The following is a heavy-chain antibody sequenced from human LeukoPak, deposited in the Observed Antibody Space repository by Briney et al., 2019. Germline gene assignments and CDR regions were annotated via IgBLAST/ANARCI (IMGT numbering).Heavy chain of an antibody. Sequence: PSETLSLTCTVSGGSISSYYWSWIRQPPGKGLEWIGYIYYSGSTNYNPSLKSRVTMSVDTSKNQFFLKLTSVTAADMAVYYCARDTRGTFSYYFEYWGQGTLVTVSS. J-gene: IGHJ4*02. CDR1: GGSISSYY. V-gene: IGHV4-59*01. D-gene: IGHD2/OR15-2a*01. CDR3: ARDTRGTFSYYFEY. CDR2: IYYSGST.